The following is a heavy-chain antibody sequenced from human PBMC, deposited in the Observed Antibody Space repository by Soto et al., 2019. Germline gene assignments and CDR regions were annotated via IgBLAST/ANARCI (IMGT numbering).Heavy chain of an antibody. CDR1: KLTVGSSY. V-gene: IGHV3-53*02. CDR2: IYSGGLT. D-gene: IGHD2-15*01. Sequence: EVQLVETGGGLIQPGVSLRLSCAASKLTVGSSYMTWVRQAPGKGLEWVSVIYSGGLTYYADSVKGRFTISRDTSKNTLYLQMNTLRADDTAVYYCASSAGFCSGGSCYDYWGQGTLVTVSS. J-gene: IGHJ4*02. CDR3: ASSAGFCSGGSCYDY.